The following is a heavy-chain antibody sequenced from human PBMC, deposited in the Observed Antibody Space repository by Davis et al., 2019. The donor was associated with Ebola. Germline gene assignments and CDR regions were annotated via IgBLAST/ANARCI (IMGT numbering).Heavy chain of an antibody. Sequence: GSLRLSCAVYGGSFSGYYWSWIRQPPGKGLEWIGEINHSGSTNYNPSLKSRVTISVDTSHHHFSLHLSSLTPPDPSVYYCARRLRLLGFASWGPGPLFTVSS. CDR1: GGSFSGYY. CDR2: INHSGST. D-gene: IGHD3-16*01. V-gene: IGHV4-34*01. J-gene: IGHJ1*01. CDR3: ARRLRLLGFAS.